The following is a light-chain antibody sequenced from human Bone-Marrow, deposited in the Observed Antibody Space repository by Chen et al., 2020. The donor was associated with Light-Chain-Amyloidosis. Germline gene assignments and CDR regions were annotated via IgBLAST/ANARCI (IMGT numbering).Light chain of an antibody. CDR2: GAS. J-gene: IGKJ3*01. V-gene: IGKV3-20*01. CDR1: QSVGSSY. CDR3: QHYDDSRGFT. Sequence: EIVLTQSPGTLSLSPGEKASLSCRASQSVGSSYLAWYQHKPGQAPRLLIYGASKRAAGVPDRCIGSGSATDFTLTISRLEPEDFALYYCQHYDDSRGFTFGPGTKVDIK.